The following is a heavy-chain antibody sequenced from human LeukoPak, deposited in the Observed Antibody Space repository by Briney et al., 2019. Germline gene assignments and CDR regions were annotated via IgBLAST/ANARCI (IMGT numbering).Heavy chain of an antibody. CDR2: IYYSGST. J-gene: IGHJ5*02. Sequence: SETLSLTCAVYGGSFSGYYWGWIRQPPGKGLEWIGSIYYSGSTYYNPSLKSRVTISVDTSKNQFSLKLSSVTAADTAVYYCARDFWSGYGPRSNWFDPWGQGTLVTVSS. CDR3: ARDFWSGYGPRSNWFDP. V-gene: IGHV4-34*01. D-gene: IGHD3-3*01. CDR1: GGSFSGYY.